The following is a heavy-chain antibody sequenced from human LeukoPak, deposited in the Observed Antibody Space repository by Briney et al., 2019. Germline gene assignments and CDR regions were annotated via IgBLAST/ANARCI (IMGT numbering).Heavy chain of an antibody. D-gene: IGHD6-19*01. V-gene: IGHV3-74*01. Sequence: GGSLSLSCAASGFTFISYWMHWVRQAPGKGLVWVSRINSGGSSTSYADSVKGRFTISRDNAKNTLYLQMNSLKAEDTAVYYCGRAPNWVAGTAFDYWGQGTPVTVSS. CDR1: GFTFISYW. CDR2: INSGGSST. CDR3: GRAPNWVAGTAFDY. J-gene: IGHJ4*02.